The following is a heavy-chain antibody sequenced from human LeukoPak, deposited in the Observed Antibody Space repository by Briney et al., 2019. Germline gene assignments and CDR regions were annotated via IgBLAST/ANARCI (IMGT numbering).Heavy chain of an antibody. CDR3: ARVEMANRDYVDY. CDR1: GYTFTGYY. D-gene: IGHD5-12*01. V-gene: IGHV1-2*02. Sequence: ASVKVSCKASGYTFTGYYMHWVRQAPGQGPEWMGWINPNSGGTNYAQKFQGRVTMTRDTSTSTVYMELSSLRSEDTAVYYCARVEMANRDYVDYWGQGTLVTVSS. CDR2: INPNSGGT. J-gene: IGHJ4*02.